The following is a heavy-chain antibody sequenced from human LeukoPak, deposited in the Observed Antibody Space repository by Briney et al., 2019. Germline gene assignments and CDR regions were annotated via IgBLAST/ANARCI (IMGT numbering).Heavy chain of an antibody. D-gene: IGHD2-15*01. Sequence: SETLSLTCTVSGGSISIISYYWGWIRQPPGKGLEWIGSIYYSGATYYNPSLKGRVTISVDTSKTQFSLKLSSVTAADTAVYYCARINCSGGSCHGYNYYDMDVWGQGTTVTVSS. CDR3: ARINCSGGSCHGYNYYDMDV. CDR1: GGSISIISYY. J-gene: IGHJ6*02. CDR2: IYYSGAT. V-gene: IGHV4-39*01.